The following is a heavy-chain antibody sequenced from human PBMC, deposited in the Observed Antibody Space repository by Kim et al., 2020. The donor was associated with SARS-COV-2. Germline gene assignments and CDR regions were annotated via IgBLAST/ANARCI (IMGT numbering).Heavy chain of an antibody. CDR1: GFTFSSHG. J-gene: IGHJ4*02. V-gene: IGHV3-30*18. Sequence: GGSLRLSCAASGFTFSSHGMHWVRQAPGKGLEWVAVISYDGGSKYYADSVKGRFTISRDASKNTLYLQMNSLRPEDTAVYYCAKERTDSGYDFDSYFDYWGQGTLVTVSS. D-gene: IGHD5-12*01. CDR2: ISYDGGSK. CDR3: AKERTDSGYDFDSYFDY.